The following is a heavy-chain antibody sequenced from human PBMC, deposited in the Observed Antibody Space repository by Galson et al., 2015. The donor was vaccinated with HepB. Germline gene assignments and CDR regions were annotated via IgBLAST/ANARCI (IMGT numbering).Heavy chain of an antibody. J-gene: IGHJ4*02. CDR3: VRGFSLAY. CDR1: GDSVSRETTV. V-gene: IGHV6-1*01. Sequence: CAISGDSVSRETTVWNWIRQSPSRGLEWLGRTYCRSTKWYNDYAVSVQSRITINPDTSRNQFSLRLDSVTPDDTAVYYCVRGFSLAYWGQGTVVTVSS. CDR2: TYCRSTKWYN.